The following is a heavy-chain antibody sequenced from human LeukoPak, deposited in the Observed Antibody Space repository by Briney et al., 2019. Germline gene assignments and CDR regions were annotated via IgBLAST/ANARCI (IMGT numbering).Heavy chain of an antibody. CDR1: GGPISSYY. V-gene: IGHV4-4*07. Sequence: PSETLSLTCTVSGGPISSYYWSWIRQPAGKGLEWIGRIYTSGSTNYNPSLKSRVTMSVDTSKNQFSLKLSSVTAADTAVYYCARDAGSGWSSYYYYYYMDVWGKGTTVTVSS. D-gene: IGHD6-19*01. J-gene: IGHJ6*03. CDR3: ARDAGSGWSSYYYYYYMDV. CDR2: IYTSGST.